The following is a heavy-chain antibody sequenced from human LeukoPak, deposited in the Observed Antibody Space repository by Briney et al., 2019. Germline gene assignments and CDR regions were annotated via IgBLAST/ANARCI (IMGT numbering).Heavy chain of an antibody. CDR2: INPNSGGT. CDR3: ARERYYGSGAPKYDW. CDR1: GYTFTGYY. J-gene: IGHJ4*02. D-gene: IGHD3-10*01. Sequence: ASVKVSCKASGYTFTGYYMHWVRQAPGQGLEWMGWINPNSGGTNYAQKFQGRVTMTRDTSISTAYMELNSLRAEDTAVYYCARERYYGSGAPKYDWWGQGTLVTVSS. V-gene: IGHV1-2*02.